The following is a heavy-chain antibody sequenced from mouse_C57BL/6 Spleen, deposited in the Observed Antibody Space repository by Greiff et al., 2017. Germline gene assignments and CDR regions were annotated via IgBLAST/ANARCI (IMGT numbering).Heavy chain of an antibody. CDR3: ASIYRAMDY. CDR2: ISDGGSYT. V-gene: IGHV5-4*01. J-gene: IGHJ4*01. Sequence: EVQVVESGGGLVKPGGSLKLSCAASGFTFSSYAMSWVRQTPEKRLEWVATISDGGSYTYYPDNVKGRFTISRDNAKNNLYLQMSHLKSEDTAMYYCASIYRAMDYWGQGTSVTVSS. D-gene: IGHD2-1*01. CDR1: GFTFSSYA.